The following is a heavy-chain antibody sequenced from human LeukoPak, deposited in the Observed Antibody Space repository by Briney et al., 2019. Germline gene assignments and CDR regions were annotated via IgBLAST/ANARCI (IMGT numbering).Heavy chain of an antibody. D-gene: IGHD1-20*01. CDR1: GYTFTGYY. Sequence: ASVKVSCKTSGYTFTGYYMHWLRQAPGQGLEWMGWINPNSGGTKYAQKLQGRVTMTRDTSISTAYMEVSRLRSDDTAVYYCAREGITGTNVNNWFDPWGQGTLVTVSS. CDR3: AREGITGTNVNNWFDP. J-gene: IGHJ5*02. V-gene: IGHV1-2*02. CDR2: INPNSGGT.